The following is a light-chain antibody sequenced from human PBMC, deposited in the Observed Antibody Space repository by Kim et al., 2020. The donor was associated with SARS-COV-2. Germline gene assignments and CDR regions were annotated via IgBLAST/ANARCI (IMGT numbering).Light chain of an antibody. Sequence: QSALTQPASVSGSPGQSITISCTGTSSDVGSYNLVSWYQQHPGKAPKLMIYEVSKRPSGVSNRFPGSMSGNTASLTISGIRAEDEADYYCYSYAGSSSSPDVFGTGTKVTVL. CDR1: SSDVGSYNL. CDR2: EVS. V-gene: IGLV2-23*02. CDR3: YSYAGSSSSPDV. J-gene: IGLJ1*01.